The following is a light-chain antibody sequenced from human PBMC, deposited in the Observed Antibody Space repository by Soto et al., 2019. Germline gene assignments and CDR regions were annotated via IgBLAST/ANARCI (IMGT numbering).Light chain of an antibody. J-gene: IGLJ2*01. CDR2: DVS. V-gene: IGLV2-11*01. CDR3: CSYAGSYTLVV. CDR1: SSDVGGYNY. Sequence: QSALTQPRSVSGSPGQSVTISCTGTSSDVGGYNYVSWYQQHPGKAPKLMIYDVSKRPSGVPDRFSGSKSGNTASLTISGLQAEDEADYYCCSYAGSYTLVVFGGGTKLIVL.